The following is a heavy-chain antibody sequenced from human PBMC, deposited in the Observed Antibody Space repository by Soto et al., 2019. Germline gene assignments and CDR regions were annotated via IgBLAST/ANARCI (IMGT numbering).Heavy chain of an antibody. Sequence: GGSLRLSCAASGFTFSSYAMHWVRQAPGKGLEYVSAISSNGGSTYYANSVKGRFTISRDNSKNTLYLQMNSLRAEDMAVYYCACNTYYYGSGMGASLFDPWGQGTLVTVSS. CDR3: ACNTYYYGSGMGASLFDP. CDR1: GFTFSSYA. D-gene: IGHD3-10*01. CDR2: ISSNGGST. V-gene: IGHV3-64*01. J-gene: IGHJ5*02.